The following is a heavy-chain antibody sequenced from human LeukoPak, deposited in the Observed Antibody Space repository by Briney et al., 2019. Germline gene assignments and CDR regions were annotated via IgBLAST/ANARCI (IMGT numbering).Heavy chain of an antibody. D-gene: IGHD3-10*01. Sequence: GASVKVSCKAAGYTFTIYDINWVRQATGQGLEWMGWMNPNSGNTGYAQKFQGRVTMTRNTSVSTAYMELSSLRSEDTAVYYCARVRTHYYGSGSYPYYYGMDVWGQGTTVTVSS. CDR2: MNPNSGNT. CDR1: GYTFTIYD. J-gene: IGHJ6*02. V-gene: IGHV1-8*01. CDR3: ARVRTHYYGSGSYPYYYGMDV.